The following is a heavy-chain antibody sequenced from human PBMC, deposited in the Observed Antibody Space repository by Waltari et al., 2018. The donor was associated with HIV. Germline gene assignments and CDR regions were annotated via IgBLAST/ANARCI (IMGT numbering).Heavy chain of an antibody. J-gene: IGHJ5*02. D-gene: IGHD4-17*01. CDR1: GFTFSSYW. V-gene: IGHV3-7*04. Sequence: EVQLVESGGGLVQPGGSLRLSCAASGFTFSSYWMSWVRQAPGKGLEWVANIKQDGSEKYYVDSVKGRFTISRENAKNSLYLQMNSLRAEDTAVYYCARTSAHDYGYYVLAWGQGTLVTVSS. CDR2: IKQDGSEK. CDR3: ARTSAHDYGYYVLA.